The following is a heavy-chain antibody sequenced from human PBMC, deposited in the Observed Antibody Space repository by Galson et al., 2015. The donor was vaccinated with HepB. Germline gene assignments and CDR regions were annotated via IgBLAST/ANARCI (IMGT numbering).Heavy chain of an antibody. D-gene: IGHD7-27*01. Sequence: SVKVSCKASGGTFSSYTISWVRQAPGQGLEWMGRIIPILGIANYAQKFQGRVTITADKSTSTAYMELSSLRSEDTAVYYCARGVLGIGGWYFDLWGRGTLVTVSS. CDR2: IIPILGIA. CDR3: ARGVLGIGGWYFDL. J-gene: IGHJ2*01. CDR1: GGTFSSYT. V-gene: IGHV1-69*02.